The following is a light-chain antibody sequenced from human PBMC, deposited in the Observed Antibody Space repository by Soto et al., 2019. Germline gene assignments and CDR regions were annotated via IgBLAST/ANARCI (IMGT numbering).Light chain of an antibody. CDR3: CSYAGSSTHV. CDR2: DVI. V-gene: IGLV2-11*01. J-gene: IGLJ1*01. CDR1: SSDVGTYTY. Sequence: QSALTQPPSVSGSPGQSVTVSCTGTSSDVGTYTYVSWYQQHPGKAPKLIIYDVIKRPSGVPDRFSGSKSGNTASLTISGLQAEDEADYYCCSYAGSSTHVFGTGTKLTVL.